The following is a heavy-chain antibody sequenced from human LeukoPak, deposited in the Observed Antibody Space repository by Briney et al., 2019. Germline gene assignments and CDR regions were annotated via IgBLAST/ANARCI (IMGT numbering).Heavy chain of an antibody. V-gene: IGHV1-2*02. CDR3: AREGYYDSSGYPHVFDC. J-gene: IGHJ4*02. CDR1: GYTFTGYY. CDR2: INPNSGGT. Sequence: ASVKVSCKASGYTFTGYYMHWVRQAPGQGLEWMGWINPNSGGTNYAQKFQGRVTMTRDTSISTAYMELSRLRSDDTAVYYCAREGYYDSSGYPHVFDCWGQGTLVTVSS. D-gene: IGHD3-22*01.